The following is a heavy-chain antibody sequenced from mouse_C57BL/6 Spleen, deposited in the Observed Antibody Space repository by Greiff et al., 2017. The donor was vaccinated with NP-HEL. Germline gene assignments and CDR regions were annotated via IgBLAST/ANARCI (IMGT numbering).Heavy chain of an antibody. Sequence: QVQLQQPGAELVRPGTAVKLSCKAAGDTGTSYRRDGVKQRPGQGLEWIGNIYPSDSETHYTQKFKDKATLTVDKSSSTAYMQLSSLTSEDSAVYYCARRGILLRLVGACAYWGQGTLVTVSA. J-gene: IGHJ3*01. D-gene: IGHD1-2*01. CDR3: ARRGILLRLVGACAY. CDR2: IYPSDSET. V-gene: IGHV1-61*01. CDR1: GDTGTSYR.